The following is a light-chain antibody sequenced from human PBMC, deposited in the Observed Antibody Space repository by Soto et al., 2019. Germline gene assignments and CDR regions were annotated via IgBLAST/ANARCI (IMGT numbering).Light chain of an antibody. CDR2: GAS. CDR3: RHFGGSSYT. CDR1: QSVNSNY. V-gene: IGKV3-20*01. Sequence: DIVLTQSPGTLSLSPGETATLSCRASQSVNSNYLAWYQQKPGQAPRLLIYGASARATGIPDRFSGSGSGTDFTLAISRLEPEDFAVYYCRHFGGSSYTFGQGTKLEIK. J-gene: IGKJ2*01.